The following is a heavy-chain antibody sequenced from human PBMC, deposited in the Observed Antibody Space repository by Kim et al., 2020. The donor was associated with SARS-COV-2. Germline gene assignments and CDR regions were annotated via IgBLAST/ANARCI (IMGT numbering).Heavy chain of an antibody. V-gene: IGHV3-30*04. CDR3: ARDDSSSWQGAFDI. D-gene: IGHD6-13*01. CDR1: GFTFSKYA. CDR2: ISYDGSNK. Sequence: GGSLRLFCAASGFTFSKYAMHWVRQAPGKGLEWVAVISYDGSNKYYADSVKGRFTISRDNSKNTLYLQMNSLRHEDTAVHYCARDDSSSWQGAFDIWGQGTMVTVSS. J-gene: IGHJ3*02.